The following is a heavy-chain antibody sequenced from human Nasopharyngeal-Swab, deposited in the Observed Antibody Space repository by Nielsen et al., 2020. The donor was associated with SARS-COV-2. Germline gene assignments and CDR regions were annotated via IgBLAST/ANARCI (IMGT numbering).Heavy chain of an antibody. CDR2: INNDGSDT. J-gene: IGHJ4*02. D-gene: IGHD6-19*01. CDR3: ATFGVSSAWDY. Sequence: GGSLRLSCAASGFDFSRYWMHWVRQAPGEGLVWVSRINNDGSDTKYADSVKGRFTISGDNAENTLYLQINSLRAEDTAVYYCATFGVSSAWDYWGQGTLVTVSS. V-gene: IGHV3-74*03. CDR1: GFDFSRYW.